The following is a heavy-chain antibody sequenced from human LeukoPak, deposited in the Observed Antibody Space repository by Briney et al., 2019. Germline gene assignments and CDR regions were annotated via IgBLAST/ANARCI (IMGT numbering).Heavy chain of an antibody. CDR2: IYHSGGT. D-gene: IGHD3-10*01. CDR1: GASISSGYW. CDR3: ARDDTGVIRGIRFHY. Sequence: PSETLSLTCAVSGASISSGYWWSWVRQAPGKGLEWIGEIYHSGGTNHNPSLKSRVTISVDKSKSQFSLNLNSVTAADTAVYYCARDDTGVIRGIRFHYWGQGTLVTVSS. V-gene: IGHV4-4*02. J-gene: IGHJ4*02.